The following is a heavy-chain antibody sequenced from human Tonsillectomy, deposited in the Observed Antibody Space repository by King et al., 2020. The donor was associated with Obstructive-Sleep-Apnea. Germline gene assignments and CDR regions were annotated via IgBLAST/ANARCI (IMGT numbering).Heavy chain of an antibody. CDR2: IYYSGTT. V-gene: IGHV4-31*03. Sequence: VQLQESGPGLVKPSQTLSLTCTVSGGSIRSGGNYWSWIRQHPGKGLEWIGYIYYSGTTYSNPSLQSRLTMSVDTSRNQFSMTLRSATAADTAIYYCARVPTYGPAPMSGGFDSGGQGSLVTVSS. CDR3: ARVPTYGPAPMSGGFDS. CDR1: GGSIRSGGNY. J-gene: IGHJ4*02. D-gene: IGHD2-2*01.